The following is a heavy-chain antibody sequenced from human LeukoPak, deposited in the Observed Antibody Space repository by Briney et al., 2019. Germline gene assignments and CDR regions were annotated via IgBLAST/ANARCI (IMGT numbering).Heavy chain of an antibody. CDR2: IKQDGSEK. CDR1: RFIFSDYW. V-gene: IGHV3-7*01. J-gene: IGHJ4*02. Sequence: GGSLRLSCVASRFIFSDYWMRWVRQAPGKGLEWVANIKQDGSEKNSVDSVKGRFTISRDNAKNSLYLQMNSLRAEDTAVYYCARAGRHSLGYYWLYWGQGSLVTVSS. CDR3: ARAGRHSLGYYWLY. D-gene: IGHD3-22*01.